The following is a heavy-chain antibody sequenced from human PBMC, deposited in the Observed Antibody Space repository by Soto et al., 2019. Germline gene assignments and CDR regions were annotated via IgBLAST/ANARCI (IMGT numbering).Heavy chain of an antibody. Sequence: QLQLQESGPGLVKSSETLSLTCSVSGGSIKSRSYYWGWIRQPPGKGLEWIGNIYYSGATYLSPSLKSRVTTSVDTSKNHFSLMLSSVTAADTAVYYCARKWGGHAYSYFYGMDVGGPGTTVTVSS. J-gene: IGHJ6*02. V-gene: IGHV4-39*01. CDR3: ARKWGGHAYSYFYGMDV. CDR1: GGSIKSRSYY. CDR2: IYYSGAT. D-gene: IGHD5-12*01.